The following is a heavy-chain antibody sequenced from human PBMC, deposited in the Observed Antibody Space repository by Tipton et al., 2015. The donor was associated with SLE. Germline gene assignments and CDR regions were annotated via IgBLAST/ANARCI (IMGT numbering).Heavy chain of an antibody. V-gene: IGHV4-59*08. CDR1: GGSISSYY. D-gene: IGHD6-19*01. CDR3: ARHRYSSGQLGY. Sequence: LRLSCTVSGGSISSYYWSWIRQPPGKGLEWIGYIYYSGSTNYNPSLKSRVTISVDTSKNQFSLKLSSVTAADTAVYYCARHRYSSGQLGYWGQGTLATVSS. CDR2: IYYSGST. J-gene: IGHJ4*02.